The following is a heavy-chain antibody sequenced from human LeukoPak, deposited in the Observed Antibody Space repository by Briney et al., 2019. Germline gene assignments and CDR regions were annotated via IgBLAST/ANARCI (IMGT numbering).Heavy chain of an antibody. Sequence: GGSLRLSCAASGFTFSSYSMNWVRQAPGKGLEWVSFISDSATTIYYVDSVKGRFTISRDNAKNSLYLQMNSLRDEDTAVYYCARSGPLRGVTVDYWGQGTLVTVSS. CDR1: GFTFSSYS. D-gene: IGHD3-10*01. J-gene: IGHJ4*02. CDR2: ISDSATTI. CDR3: ARSGPLRGVTVDY. V-gene: IGHV3-48*02.